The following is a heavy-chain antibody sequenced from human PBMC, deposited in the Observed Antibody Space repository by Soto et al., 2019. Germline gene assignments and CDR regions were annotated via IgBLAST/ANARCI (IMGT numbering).Heavy chain of an antibody. CDR3: ASRTRDGYITPAAFDI. J-gene: IGHJ3*02. Sequence: GESLNLSCRGSGYRFTSYGSGWVSQMPGKGLEWMGIIYPGDSDTRYSPSFQGQVTISADKSISTAYLQWSSLKASDTAIYYGASRTRDGYITPAAFDIWGQGTMVTVSS. V-gene: IGHV5-51*01. CDR2: IYPGDSDT. CDR1: GYRFTSYG. D-gene: IGHD5-12*01.